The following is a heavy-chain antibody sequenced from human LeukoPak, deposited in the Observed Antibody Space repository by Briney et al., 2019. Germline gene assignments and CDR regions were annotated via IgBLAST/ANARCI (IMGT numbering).Heavy chain of an antibody. CDR1: RGSISSSSYY. CDR2: LYYSGST. V-gene: IGHV4-39*01. J-gene: IGHJ4*02. Sequence: PSETLSLTCTASRGSISSSSYYWGWIRQPPGKGLEWIGSLYYSGSTYYNPSLKSRVTLSVDTSKNQFSLKLSSVTAADTAMYYCARRGMVTHFDYWGQGTLVTVSS. CDR3: ARRGMVTHFDY. D-gene: IGHD3-16*01.